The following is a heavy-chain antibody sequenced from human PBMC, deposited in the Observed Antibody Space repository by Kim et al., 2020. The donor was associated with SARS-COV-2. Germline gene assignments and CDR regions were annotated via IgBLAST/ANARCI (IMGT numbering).Heavy chain of an antibody. D-gene: IGHD3-10*01. CDR3: ATFGYYYYGMDV. Sequence: YADSVKGRLNISRDNYKNTLDLQMNSLRAEDTAVYYCATFGYYYYGMDVWGQGTTVTVSS. V-gene: IGHV3-30*02. J-gene: IGHJ6*02.